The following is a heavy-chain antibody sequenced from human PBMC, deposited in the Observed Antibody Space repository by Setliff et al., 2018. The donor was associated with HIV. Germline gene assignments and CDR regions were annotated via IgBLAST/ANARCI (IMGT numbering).Heavy chain of an antibody. CDR1: GASTRTYY. CDR3: ARGGLRLGELSLFHDS. D-gene: IGHD3-16*02. CDR2: FYTSRIT. J-gene: IGHJ4*02. V-gene: IGHV4-4*07. Sequence: KASETLSLTCTVSGASTRTYYWTWIRQPAGKGLEWIGHFYTSRITNYNLSLKSRVTISVDTSKNQFSLKLSSVTAADTAVYYCARGGLRLGELSLFHDSWGQGVLVTVSS.